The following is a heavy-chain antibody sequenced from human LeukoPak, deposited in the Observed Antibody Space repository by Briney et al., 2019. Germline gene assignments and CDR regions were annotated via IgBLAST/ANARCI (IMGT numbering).Heavy chain of an antibody. CDR3: ARDQADHDFWSGYSSLQDDY. V-gene: IGHV3-21*01. CDR1: GFTFSSYS. CDR2: ISSSSSYI. Sequence: MPGGSLRLSCAASGFTFSSYSMNWVRQAPGKGLEWVSSISSSSSYIYYADSVKGRFTISRDNAKNPLYLQMNSLRAEDTAVYYCARDQADHDFWSGYSSLQDDYWGQGTLVTVSS. D-gene: IGHD3-3*01. J-gene: IGHJ4*02.